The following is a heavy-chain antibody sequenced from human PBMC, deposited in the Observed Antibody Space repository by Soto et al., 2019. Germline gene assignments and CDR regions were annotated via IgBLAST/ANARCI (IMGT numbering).Heavy chain of an antibody. J-gene: IGHJ4*02. Sequence: SETLSLTCAAHGESVSAYGGPFSGYYWSWIRQTPGKGLEWTGEINHRGGANYKPSLKSRVTISVDTSKNQFSLNLNSVTAADTAVYYCARGQRRGGSSGWCLWGQGTLVTVSS. CDR1: GGPFSGYY. CDR2: INHRGGA. CDR3: ARGQRRGGSSGWCL. V-gene: IGHV4-34*01. D-gene: IGHD6-13*01.